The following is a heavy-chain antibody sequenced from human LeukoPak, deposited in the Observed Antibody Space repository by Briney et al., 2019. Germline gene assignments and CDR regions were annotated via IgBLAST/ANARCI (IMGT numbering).Heavy chain of an antibody. V-gene: IGHV1-18*01. CDR1: GYTFTSYG. CDR3: ARGPPYSSGWYGLGAFDI. CDR2: ISAYNGNT. D-gene: IGHD6-19*01. J-gene: IGHJ3*02. Sequence: ASVKVSCKASGYTFTSYGISWVRQAPGQGLEWMGWISAYNGNTNYAQKLQGRVTMTTDTSTSTAYMELRSLRSDDTAVYYCARGPPYSSGWYGLGAFDIWGQGTVVTVSS.